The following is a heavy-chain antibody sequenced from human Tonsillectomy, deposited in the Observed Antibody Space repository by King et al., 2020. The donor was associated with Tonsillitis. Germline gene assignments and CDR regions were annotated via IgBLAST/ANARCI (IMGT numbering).Heavy chain of an antibody. J-gene: IGHJ4*02. CDR1: GFSLSSSGMC. CDR2: IDWDDDK. Sequence: TLKESGPALVKPTQTLTLTCTFSGFSLSSSGMCVNWIRQPPGKALEWLALIDWDDDKYYSTSLKTRLTISKETSKNQVVLTMTNMDPVDTATYYCARARIAVARYYFDYWGQGTLVTVSS. CDR3: ARARIAVARYYFDY. V-gene: IGHV2-70*01. D-gene: IGHD6-19*01.